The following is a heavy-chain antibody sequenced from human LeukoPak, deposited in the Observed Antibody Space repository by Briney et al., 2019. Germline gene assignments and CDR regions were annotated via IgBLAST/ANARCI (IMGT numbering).Heavy chain of an antibody. CDR2: IYYTGMT. CDR1: DGSISNYF. J-gene: IGHJ4*02. CDR3: ARHGRMVIMSKFSTGIDQ. Sequence: SETLSLTCTVPDGSISNYFWSWIRQPPGEGREWIGYIYYTGMTNSNPSLKSRVTISMDTSKNQFSLNLRSVTAADTAIYYCARHGRMVIMSKFSTGIDQWGQGTLVTVSS. V-gene: IGHV4-59*08. D-gene: IGHD2-8*01.